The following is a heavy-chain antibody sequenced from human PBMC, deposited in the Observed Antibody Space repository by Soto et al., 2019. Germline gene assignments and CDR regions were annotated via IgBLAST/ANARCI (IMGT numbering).Heavy chain of an antibody. J-gene: IGHJ4*02. CDR1: GYTFTSYG. Sequence: GASVKVSCKASGYTFTSYGISWVRQAPGQGLEWMGWISAYNGNTNYAQKLQGRVTMTTDTSTSTAYMELRSLRSDDTAVYYCARVLYYYDRSGYYTIDYWGQGTLVTVSS. CDR2: ISAYNGNT. V-gene: IGHV1-18*01. D-gene: IGHD3-22*01. CDR3: ARVLYYYDRSGYYTIDY.